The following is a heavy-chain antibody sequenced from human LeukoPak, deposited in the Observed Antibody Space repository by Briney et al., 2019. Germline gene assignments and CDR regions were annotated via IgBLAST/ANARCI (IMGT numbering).Heavy chain of an antibody. CDR2: ISTYDGKT. CDR3: ARTIAAAVNWFDP. J-gene: IGHJ5*02. V-gene: IGHV1-18*01. Sequence: ASVKVSCKTSGYTFTSFGINWVRQAPGQGLEWMGWISTYDGKTKFAQKLQGRVTMTTDTSTSTAYMELRSLRSDDTAVYYCARTIAAAVNWFDPWGQGTLVTVSS. D-gene: IGHD6-13*01. CDR1: GYTFTSFG.